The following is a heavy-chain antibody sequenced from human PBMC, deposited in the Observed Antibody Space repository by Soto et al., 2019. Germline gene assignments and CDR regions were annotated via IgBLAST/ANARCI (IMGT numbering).Heavy chain of an antibody. J-gene: IGHJ4*02. V-gene: IGHV1-69*02. CDR1: GGTFSSYT. Sequence: QVQLVQSGAEVKKPGSSVKVSCKASGGTFSSYTISWVRQAPGQGLEWMGRIIPILGIANYAQKFQGRVTITAEKSTSTAYMELSRLRSEDTAVYYCASYRNSGYSSTWGQGTLVTVSS. D-gene: IGHD6-19*01. CDR2: IIPILGIA. CDR3: ASYRNSGYSST.